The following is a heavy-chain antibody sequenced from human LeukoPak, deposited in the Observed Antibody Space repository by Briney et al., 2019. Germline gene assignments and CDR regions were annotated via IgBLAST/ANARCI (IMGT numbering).Heavy chain of an antibody. V-gene: IGHV1-46*01. J-gene: IGHJ4*02. CDR2: INPIDGST. Sequence: ASVKVSCKASGYTFTSYYMHWVRQAPGQGLEWMGVINPIDGSTTYAQNFQGRVTMTRDTSTSTVYMELSSLRSEDTAVYYCAKGDIDYWGQGNLVTVSS. D-gene: IGHD2-15*01. CDR1: GYTFTSYY. CDR3: AKGDIDY.